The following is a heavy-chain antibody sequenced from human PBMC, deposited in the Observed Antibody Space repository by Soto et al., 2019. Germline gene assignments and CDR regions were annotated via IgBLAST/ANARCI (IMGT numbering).Heavy chain of an antibody. J-gene: IGHJ6*02. Sequence: QVQLVQSGAEVKKPGSSVKVSCKASGGTFSSYAISWVRQAPGQGLEWLGGIIPIFGTANYAQKFQGRVTITADEYTSTAYMELSSLRSEDTAVYYCARSGVDTAIEESYYYGMDVWGQGTTVTVSS. CDR2: IIPIFGTA. D-gene: IGHD5-18*01. CDR3: ARSGVDTAIEESYYYGMDV. V-gene: IGHV1-69*01. CDR1: GGTFSSYA.